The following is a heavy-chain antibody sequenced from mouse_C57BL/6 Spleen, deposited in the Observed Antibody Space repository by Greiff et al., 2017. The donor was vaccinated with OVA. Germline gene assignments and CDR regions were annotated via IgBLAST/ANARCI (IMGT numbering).Heavy chain of an antibody. CDR3: ARVLITTVVADY. Sequence: EVMLVESEGGLVQPGSSMKLSCTASGFTFSDYYMAWVRQVPEKGLEWVANINYDGSSTYYLDSLKSRFIISRDNAKNILYLQMSSLKSEDTATYYCARVLITTVVADYWGQGTTLTVSS. CDR1: GFTFSDYY. D-gene: IGHD1-1*01. CDR2: INYDGSST. V-gene: IGHV5-16*01. J-gene: IGHJ2*01.